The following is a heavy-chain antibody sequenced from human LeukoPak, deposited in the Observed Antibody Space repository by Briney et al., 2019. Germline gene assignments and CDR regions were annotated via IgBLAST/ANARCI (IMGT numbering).Heavy chain of an antibody. CDR1: GYTFTSYD. CDR2: MNPNSGNT. CDR3: AREVPYDSSRYYQPLDY. D-gene: IGHD3-22*01. Sequence: ASVKVSCKASGYTFTSYDINWVRQATGQGLEWMGWMNPNSGNTGYAQKFQGRVTMTRNTSISTAYMELRSLRSDDTAVYYCAREVPYDSSRYYQPLDYWGQGTLVTVSS. V-gene: IGHV1-8*01. J-gene: IGHJ4*02.